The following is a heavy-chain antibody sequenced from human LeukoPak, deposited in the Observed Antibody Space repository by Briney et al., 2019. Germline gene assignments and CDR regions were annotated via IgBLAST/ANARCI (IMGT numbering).Heavy chain of an antibody. CDR3: ARARPGYNHMDV. CDR1: GDSISRGYY. Sequence: SETLSLTCNVSGDSISRGYYWGWIRQSPGKGLEWIGNVYYNGSSYFNPSLKSRVTLSADASQNQFSMKLTSLTAADTAVYYCARARPGYNHMDVWGKGTAVTVTS. J-gene: IGHJ6*03. V-gene: IGHV4-38-2*02. CDR2: VYYNGSS.